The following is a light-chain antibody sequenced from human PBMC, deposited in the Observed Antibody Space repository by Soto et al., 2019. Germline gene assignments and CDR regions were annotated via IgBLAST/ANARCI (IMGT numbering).Light chain of an antibody. CDR1: QSVSSN. V-gene: IGKV3-15*01. Sequence: EIVMTQSPATLSVSPGERVTLSCRASQSVSSNLAWYQQKPGQAPRLLMYGESTRATGIPARFSGSGSGTAFTLTIRSLQSEDVAVYYCQQYNNWPPWTCGQGTKVEIK. CDR3: QQYNNWPPWT. J-gene: IGKJ1*01. CDR2: GES.